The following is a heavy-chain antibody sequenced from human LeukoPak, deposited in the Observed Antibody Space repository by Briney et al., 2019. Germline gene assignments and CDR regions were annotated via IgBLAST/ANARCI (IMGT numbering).Heavy chain of an antibody. CDR3: ASPSVEMTAINGWYFDV. D-gene: IGHD5-24*01. CDR1: GFTVGSNY. Sequence: GGSLSLSCAASGFTVGSNYMNWVRQAPGKGLEWVSVVYSGGSTYYADSVKGRFTISRDYSKNTLYLQMNNLRAEDTAVYYCASPSVEMTAINGWYFDVWGRGTLVTVSS. J-gene: IGHJ2*01. V-gene: IGHV3-66*01. CDR2: VYSGGST.